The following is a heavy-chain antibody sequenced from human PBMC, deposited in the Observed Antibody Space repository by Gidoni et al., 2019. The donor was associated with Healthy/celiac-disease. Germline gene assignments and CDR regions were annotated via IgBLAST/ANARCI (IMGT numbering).Heavy chain of an antibody. Sequence: QVQLPESGPGLVKPSETLSLTCTVSGGSISSYYWSWIRQPPGKGLEWIGYIYYSGSTNYNPSLKSRVTISVDTSKNQFSLKLSSVTAADTAVYYCARRNYVAAFDIWGQGTMVTVSS. V-gene: IGHV4-59*08. D-gene: IGHD1-7*01. CDR2: IYYSGST. CDR3: ARRNYVAAFDI. CDR1: GGSISSYY. J-gene: IGHJ3*02.